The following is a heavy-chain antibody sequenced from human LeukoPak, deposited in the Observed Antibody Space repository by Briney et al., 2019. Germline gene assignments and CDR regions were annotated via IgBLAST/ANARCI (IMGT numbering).Heavy chain of an antibody. Sequence: SQTLSLTCAISGDSVSSNSAAWNWIRQSPSRGLEWLGRTYYRSKWSSYYAVSVKSRISINRDTSKNQISLQLNSVTPEDTAVYYCARSTGPIDYWGQGTLVTVSS. J-gene: IGHJ4*02. CDR2: TYYRSKWSS. V-gene: IGHV6-1*01. CDR1: GDSVSSNSAA. CDR3: ARSTGPIDY. D-gene: IGHD1-1*01.